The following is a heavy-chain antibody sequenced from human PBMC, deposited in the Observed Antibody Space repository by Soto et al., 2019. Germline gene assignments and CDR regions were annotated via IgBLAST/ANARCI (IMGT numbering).Heavy chain of an antibody. CDR3: ARSDWAIGYCSSTSWPLGYFDY. J-gene: IGHJ4*02. V-gene: IGHV3-33*01. CDR1: GFTFSSYG. D-gene: IGHD2-2*01. CDR2: IWYDGSNK. Sequence: QVQLVESGGGVVQPGRSLRLSCAASGFTFSSYGMHWVRQAPGKGLEWVAVIWYDGSNKYYADSVKGRFTISRDNSKNKRYMQMDSLRAEDTAVYYCARSDWAIGYCSSTSWPLGYFDYWGQGTLVTVSS.